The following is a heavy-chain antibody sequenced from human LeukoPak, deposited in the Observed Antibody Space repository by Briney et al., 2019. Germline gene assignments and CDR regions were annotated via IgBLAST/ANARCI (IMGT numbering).Heavy chain of an antibody. D-gene: IGHD2-2*01. CDR1: GGSIRSSYYY. V-gene: IGHV4-39*07. Sequence: PSETLSLTCTVSGGSIRSSYYYWGWIRQPPGKGLEWIGSIYDSGSTYYNPSLKSRVTISVDTSKNQFSLKLSSVTAADTAVYYCARVPAAPRLYMDVWGQGTTVIVSS. J-gene: IGHJ6*02. CDR3: ARVPAAPRLYMDV. CDR2: IYDSGST.